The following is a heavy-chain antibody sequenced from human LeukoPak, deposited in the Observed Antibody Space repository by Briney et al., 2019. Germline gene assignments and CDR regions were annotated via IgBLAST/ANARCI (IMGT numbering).Heavy chain of an antibody. J-gene: IGHJ5*02. V-gene: IGHV3-30-3*01. D-gene: IGHD2-15*01. CDR3: ARGSDVVVAAIWSWFDP. CDR1: GFTFSSYA. CDR2: ISYDGSNK. Sequence: GGSLRLSCAASGFTFSSYAMHWVRQDPGKGLEWVAVISYDGSNKYYADSVKGRFTISRDNSKNTLYLQMNSLRAEDTAVYYCARGSDVVVAAIWSWFDPWGQGTLVTVSS.